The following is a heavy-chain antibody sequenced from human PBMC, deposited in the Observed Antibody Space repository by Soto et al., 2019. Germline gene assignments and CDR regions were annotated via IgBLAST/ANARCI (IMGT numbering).Heavy chain of an antibody. CDR3: ANERGYCSGGSCYIFDY. V-gene: IGHV3-30*18. Sequence: GGSLRLSCAASGFTFSSYGMHWVRQAPGKGLEWVAVISYDGSNKYYADSVKGRFTISRDNSKNTLYLQMNSLRAEDTAVYYCANERGYCSGGSCYIFDYWGQGTLVTVSS. CDR2: ISYDGSNK. J-gene: IGHJ4*02. CDR1: GFTFSSYG. D-gene: IGHD2-15*01.